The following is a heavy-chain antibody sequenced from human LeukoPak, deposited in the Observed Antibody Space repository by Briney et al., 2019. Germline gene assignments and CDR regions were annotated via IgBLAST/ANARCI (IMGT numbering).Heavy chain of an antibody. CDR1: GDSISVSY. CDR3: AKDGSWSGFEY. D-gene: IGHD3-3*01. V-gene: IGHV4-4*07. J-gene: IGHJ4*01. Sequence: SETLSLTCTVSGDSISVSYWSWTRQTAGKGLEWIGRIYGSGNTNYNPSLTSRVTMSADTSNNQFSLRLTSVTAADTAVYYCAKDGSWSGFEYWGHGTLVTVSS. CDR2: IYGSGNT.